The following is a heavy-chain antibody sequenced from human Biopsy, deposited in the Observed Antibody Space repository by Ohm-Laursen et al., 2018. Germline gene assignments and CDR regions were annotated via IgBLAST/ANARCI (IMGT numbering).Heavy chain of an antibody. CDR1: GDSVTKYY. CDR2: IYYSVMT. Sequence: SETLSLTWAVSGDSVTKYYWSWIRQPPGKGLEWIGHIYYSVMTNYNPSLQSRVSISVDTSRNQVSLTLSPVTAADTAVYYCARDSGILNYGNFKYYHYYGMDVWGQGTKVTVSS. CDR3: ARDSGILNYGNFKYYHYYGMDV. J-gene: IGHJ6*02. V-gene: IGHV4-59*02. D-gene: IGHD4-11*01.